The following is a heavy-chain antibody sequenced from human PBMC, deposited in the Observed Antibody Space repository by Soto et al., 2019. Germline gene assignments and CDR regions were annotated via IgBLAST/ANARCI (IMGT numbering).Heavy chain of an antibody. J-gene: IGHJ6*02. CDR1: GFTFNNYW. CDR2: IKEDGTKK. Sequence: PGGSLRLSCAASGFTFNNYWMTWVRQAPGKGLEWVADIKEDGTKKYYVDSVEGRFTISRDNAKNSLYLQMNSLRAEDTAVYYCARDRRITIFGDYYYYYDMDVWGQGTTVTVSS. CDR3: ARDRRITIFGDYYYYYDMDV. D-gene: IGHD3-3*01. V-gene: IGHV3-7*01.